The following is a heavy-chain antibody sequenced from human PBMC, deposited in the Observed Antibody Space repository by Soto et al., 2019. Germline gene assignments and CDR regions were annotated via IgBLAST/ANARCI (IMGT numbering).Heavy chain of an antibody. CDR3: ARDGSGRGGASPLDY. D-gene: IGHD1-26*01. CDR2: IYTSGST. J-gene: IGHJ4*02. Sequence: SETLSLTCTVCGGSISSYYWSWIRQPAGKGLEWIGRIYTSGSTNYNPSLKSRVIMSVDTSKNQFSLKLSSVTAADTAVYYCARDGSGRGGASPLDYWGQGTLVTVSS. V-gene: IGHV4-4*07. CDR1: GGSISSYY.